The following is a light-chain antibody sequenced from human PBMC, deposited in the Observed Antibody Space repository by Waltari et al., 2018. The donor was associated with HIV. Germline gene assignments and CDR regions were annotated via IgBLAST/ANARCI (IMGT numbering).Light chain of an antibody. CDR2: DVS. J-gene: IGLJ2*01. CDR1: SSDIDGYNY. CDR3: SSYTSSSTKV. V-gene: IGLV2-14*03. Sequence: QSALTQPASVSGSPGQSITISCTGTSSDIDGYNYVSWYQQHPGKAPKLSIYDVSNRPSGLSNRVSGSKSGNTASLTISGLQAEDEADYYCSSYTSSSTKVFGGGTKLTVL.